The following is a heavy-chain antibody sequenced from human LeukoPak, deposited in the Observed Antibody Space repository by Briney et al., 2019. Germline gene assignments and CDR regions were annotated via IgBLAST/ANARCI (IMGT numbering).Heavy chain of an antibody. V-gene: IGHV3-30*18. CDR1: GFTFSSYG. D-gene: IGHD1-26*01. CDR2: ISYDGNNK. Sequence: GGSLRLSCAASGFTFSSYGLHWVRQAPGKGLEWVAVISYDGNNKYYADSVKGRFTISRDNSKNTLYLQMNSLRAEDTAVYYCAKGSGTYPFDYWGQGTLVTVSS. J-gene: IGHJ4*02. CDR3: AKGSGTYPFDY.